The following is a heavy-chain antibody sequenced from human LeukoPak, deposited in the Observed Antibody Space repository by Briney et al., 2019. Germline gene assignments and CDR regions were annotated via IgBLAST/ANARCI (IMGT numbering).Heavy chain of an antibody. CDR1: GGSFNNSP. Sequence: GASVKVSCKTSGGSFNNSPVNWIRQAPGQGLEWMGGSIPLFGTTIYTQKFQGRVVFTTDDSTGTADMDLTSLTSDDTAVYFCAKGGPSGFSGAGMRQAMDVWGQGTTVIVSS. D-gene: IGHD3-10*01. CDR2: SIPLFGTT. J-gene: IGHJ6*02. V-gene: IGHV1-69*05. CDR3: AKGGPSGFSGAGMRQAMDV.